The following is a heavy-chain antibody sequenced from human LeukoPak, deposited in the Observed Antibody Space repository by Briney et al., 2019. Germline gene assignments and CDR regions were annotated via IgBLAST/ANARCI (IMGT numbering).Heavy chain of an antibody. J-gene: IGHJ6*02. Sequence: GGSLRLSCAASGFTFSSYSMNWVRQAPGKGLERVSSISSSSSYIYYADSVKGRFTISRDNAKNSLYLQMNSLRAEDTAVYYCARGKYYDILTGYYTLYYGMDVWGQGTTVTVSS. CDR3: ARGKYYDILTGYYTLYYGMDV. V-gene: IGHV3-21*01. CDR1: GFTFSSYS. CDR2: ISSSSSYI. D-gene: IGHD3-9*01.